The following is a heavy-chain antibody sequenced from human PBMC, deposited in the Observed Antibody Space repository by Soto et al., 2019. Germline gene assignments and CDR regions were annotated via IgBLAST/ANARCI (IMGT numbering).Heavy chain of an antibody. CDR1: GFTFSSYE. V-gene: IGHV3-48*03. CDR3: ARDRDSSGWYVGYYYYYYGMDV. J-gene: IGHJ6*02. Sequence: GGSLRLSCAASGFTFSSYEMNWVRHAPGKGLEWVSYISTSGSTIYYADSVKGRFTISRDDAKNSLYLQMNSLRAEDTAVYYCARDRDSSGWYVGYYYYYYGMDVWGQGTTVTVSS. CDR2: ISTSGSTI. D-gene: IGHD6-19*01.